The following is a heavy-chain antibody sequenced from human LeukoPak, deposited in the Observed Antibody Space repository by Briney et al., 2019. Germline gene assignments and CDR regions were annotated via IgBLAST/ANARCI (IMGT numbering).Heavy chain of an antibody. CDR1: GGSISSSSYY. J-gene: IGHJ4*02. CDR3: ARQNHDSSGYYY. V-gene: IGHV4-39*01. CDR2: IYYSGST. D-gene: IGHD3-22*01. Sequence: PSETLSLTCTVSGGSISSSSYYWGWIRQPPGKGLEWIGSIYYSGSTYYNPSLKSRVTISVDTSKNQFSLKLSSVTAADTAVYYCARQNHDSSGYYYWGQGTLVTVSS.